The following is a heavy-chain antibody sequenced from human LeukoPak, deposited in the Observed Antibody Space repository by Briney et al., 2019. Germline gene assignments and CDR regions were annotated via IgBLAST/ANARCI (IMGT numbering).Heavy chain of an antibody. D-gene: IGHD6-13*01. CDR1: GYTFTCYY. J-gene: IGHJ6*03. CDR3: ATSHSRSWYHYYYYYMDV. Sequence: ASVKVSCKASGYTFTCYYMHWVRQAPGQGLEWMGWINPNSGGTNYAQKFQGRVTMTRDTSISTANMELSRLRSDDTAVYYCATSHSRSWYHYYYYYMDVWGKGTTVTISS. CDR2: INPNSGGT. V-gene: IGHV1-2*02.